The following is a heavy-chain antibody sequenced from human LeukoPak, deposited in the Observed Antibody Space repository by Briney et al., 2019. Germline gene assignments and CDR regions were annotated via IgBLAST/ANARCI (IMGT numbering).Heavy chain of an antibody. D-gene: IGHD1-26*01. Sequence: SETLSLTCTVSGGSISSSSYYWGWIRQPPGKGLEWIGSIYYSGSTNYNPSLKSRVTISVDTSKNQFSLKLSSVTAADTAVYYCASSGSYAFDIWGQGTMVTVSS. CDR1: GGSISSSSYY. CDR3: ASSGSYAFDI. J-gene: IGHJ3*02. V-gene: IGHV4-39*07. CDR2: IYYSGST.